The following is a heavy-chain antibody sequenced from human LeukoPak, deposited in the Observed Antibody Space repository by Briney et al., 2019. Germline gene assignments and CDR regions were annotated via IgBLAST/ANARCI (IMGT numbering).Heavy chain of an antibody. CDR1: GGSISSYSYS. V-gene: IGHV4-39*01. CDR2: IYYSGST. CDR3: ASTKLGYSSGWH. J-gene: IGHJ4*02. D-gene: IGHD6-19*01. Sequence: SETLSLTCTVSGGSISSYSYSWGWIRQPPGKGLEWIGNIYYSGSTYYNSSLKSRVTISVDTSKNQFSLKLSSVTASDTAIYYCASTKLGYSSGWHWGQGTLVTVSS.